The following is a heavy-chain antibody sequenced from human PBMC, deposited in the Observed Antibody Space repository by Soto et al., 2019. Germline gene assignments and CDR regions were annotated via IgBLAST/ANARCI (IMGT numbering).Heavy chain of an antibody. D-gene: IGHD3-10*01. CDR1: GDTFSSYT. Sequence: QVQLVQSGAEVKKPGSSVKVSCKASGDTFSSYTISWVRQAPGQGLEWMGRIIPILGIANYAQKFQGRVTITADKPTSTAYMELSSLRSEDTDVYYCARGPMVRGVRPYYYGMDVWGQGTTVNVSS. V-gene: IGHV1-69*02. J-gene: IGHJ6*02. CDR3: ARGPMVRGVRPYYYGMDV. CDR2: IIPILGIA.